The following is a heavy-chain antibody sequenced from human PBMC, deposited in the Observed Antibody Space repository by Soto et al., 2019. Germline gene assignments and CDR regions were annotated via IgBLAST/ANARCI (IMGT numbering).Heavy chain of an antibody. J-gene: IGHJ5*02. Sequence: PSETLSLTCTVSGGSTSSSTYSWGWIRQPPGKGLEWIGSIYNGGVDYNPSLKSRVTISVDTSKTQFSLRLTSVTAADTALYYCARHPTGFPNWIDPWGQGIMVTVSS. CDR1: GGSTSSSTYS. V-gene: IGHV4-39*01. CDR3: ARHPTGFPNWIDP. CDR2: IYNGGV. D-gene: IGHD2-15*01.